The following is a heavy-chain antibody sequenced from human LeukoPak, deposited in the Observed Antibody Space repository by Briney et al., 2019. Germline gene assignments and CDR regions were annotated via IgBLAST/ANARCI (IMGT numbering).Heavy chain of an antibody. CDR2: ISSSSGDTK. D-gene: IGHD3-10*01. J-gene: IGHJ5*02. CDR3: ARPMVRGVNWSDH. V-gene: IGHV3-48*03. Sequence: PGGSLRLSCATSGFTFSIYEMNWVRQAPGKGLEWVSYISSSSGDTKYYADSVKGRFTISRDNGKNSLYLQMNRLRAEATAFYYRARPMVRGVNWSDHWGQGTLVPVSS. CDR1: GFTFSIYE.